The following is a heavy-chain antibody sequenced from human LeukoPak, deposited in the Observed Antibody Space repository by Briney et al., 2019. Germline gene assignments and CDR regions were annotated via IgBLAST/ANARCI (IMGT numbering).Heavy chain of an antibody. Sequence: GGSLRLSCAASGFTFSDYDMYWVRQSTGKGLEWVSAIGTAGDTYYPGSVKGRFTISRENAKNSLYLQMNSLRVGGTAVYYCVRGPYCSGGSCNGHFDYWGQGTLVTASS. CDR1: GFTFSDYD. V-gene: IGHV3-13*01. D-gene: IGHD2-15*01. CDR3: VRGPYCSGGSCNGHFDY. CDR2: IGTAGDT. J-gene: IGHJ4*02.